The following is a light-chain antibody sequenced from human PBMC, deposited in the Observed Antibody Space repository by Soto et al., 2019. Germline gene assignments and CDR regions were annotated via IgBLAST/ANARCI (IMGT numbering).Light chain of an antibody. V-gene: IGKV3-11*01. Sequence: EIVLTQSPATLSLSPGERATLSCRASQSVSSYFAWYQQKPGQPPRLLIYDTSNRATGIPARFSGSGSGTDFTLTISSLEPEDFAVYYCQQRSNWPLTFGQGPRWKS. CDR2: DTS. J-gene: IGKJ1*01. CDR1: QSVSSY. CDR3: QQRSNWPLT.